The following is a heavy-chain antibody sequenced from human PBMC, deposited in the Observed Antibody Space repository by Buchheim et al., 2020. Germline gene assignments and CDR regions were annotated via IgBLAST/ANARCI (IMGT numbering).Heavy chain of an antibody. V-gene: IGHV1-3*04. CDR1: GYSFTSHY. CDR2: INTARGDT. Sequence: QVQLVQSGAEVRDPGASVKVSCKASGYSFTSHYMHWVRQAPGQSLEWMGWINTARGDTKTSQRLQGRVTMSRDTFAATDYMELTGLKFEDTAVYYCARGTGTSWFDRWGQGTL. J-gene: IGHJ5*02. D-gene: IGHD1-7*01. CDR3: ARGTGTSWFDR.